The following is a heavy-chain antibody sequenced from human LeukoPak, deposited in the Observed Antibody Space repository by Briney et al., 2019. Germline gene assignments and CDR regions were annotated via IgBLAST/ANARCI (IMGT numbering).Heavy chain of an antibody. V-gene: IGHV4-59*01. CDR1: GGSISSYY. CDR2: IYYSGST. Sequence: SETLSLTCTVSGGSISSYYWSWIRQPPGKGLEWIGYIYYSGSTNYNPSLKSRVTISVDTSENQFSLKLRSVTAADTAVYYCASVPAATPDYFDYWGQGTLVTVSS. J-gene: IGHJ4*02. D-gene: IGHD2-2*01. CDR3: ASVPAATPDYFDY.